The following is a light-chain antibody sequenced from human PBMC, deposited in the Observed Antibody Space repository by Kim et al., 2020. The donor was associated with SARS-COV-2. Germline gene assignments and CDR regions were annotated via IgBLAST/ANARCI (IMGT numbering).Light chain of an antibody. V-gene: IGLV1-40*01. J-gene: IGLJ2*01. CDR3: QSYDSSLSGSVV. CDR2: GNS. CDR1: GSNLGAGCD. Sequence: VTNYCTGSGSNLGAGCDRHRQQPPPGTARHLPIYGNSNRPAGVPDRFSGSKSGTSASLAITGLQAEDEADYYCQSYDSSLSGSVVFGGGTQLTVL.